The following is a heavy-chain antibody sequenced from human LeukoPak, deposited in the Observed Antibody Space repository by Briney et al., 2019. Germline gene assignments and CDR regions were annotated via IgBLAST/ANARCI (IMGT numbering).Heavy chain of an antibody. J-gene: IGHJ4*02. CDR3: ARHRIGSYYFDY. Sequence: SETLSLPCTVSGGSISSSSYYWGWIRQPPGKGLEWIGSIYYSGSTYYNPSLKSRVTISVDTSKNQFSLKLSSVTAADTAVYYCARHRIGSYYFDYWGQGTLVTVSS. V-gene: IGHV4-39*01. CDR2: IYYSGST. D-gene: IGHD1-14*01. CDR1: GGSISSSSYY.